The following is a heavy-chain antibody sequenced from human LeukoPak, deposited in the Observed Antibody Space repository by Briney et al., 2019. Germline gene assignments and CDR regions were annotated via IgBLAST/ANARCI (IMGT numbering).Heavy chain of an antibody. Sequence: ASVKVSCKASGYTFTSYGISWVRQAPGQGLEWMGWISAYNGNTNYAQKLQGRVTMTTDTSTSTAYMELSRLRSDDTAVYYCARVERYYYGSGPPDVWGKGTTVTISS. D-gene: IGHD3-10*01. J-gene: IGHJ6*04. CDR3: ARVERYYYGSGPPDV. CDR1: GYTFTSYG. V-gene: IGHV1-18*01. CDR2: ISAYNGNT.